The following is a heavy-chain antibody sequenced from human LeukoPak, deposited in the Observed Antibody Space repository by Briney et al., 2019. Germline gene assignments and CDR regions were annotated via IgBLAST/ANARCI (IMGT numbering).Heavy chain of an antibody. V-gene: IGHV1-8*01. CDR2: MNPNSGNT. CDR3: ARGALNYYDSSGYSVDY. D-gene: IGHD3-22*01. Sequence: ASVKVSCKASGYTFTNYDVNWVQQATGQGLEWMGWMNPNSGNTGYAQKFQGRVTMTRNTSISTAYMELSSLRSEDTAVYYCARGALNYYDSSGYSVDYWGLGTLVTVSS. CDR1: GYTFTNYD. J-gene: IGHJ4*02.